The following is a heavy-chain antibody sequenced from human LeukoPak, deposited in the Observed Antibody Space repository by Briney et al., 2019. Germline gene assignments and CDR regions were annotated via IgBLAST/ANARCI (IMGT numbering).Heavy chain of an antibody. V-gene: IGHV3-43*02. Sequence: GGSLRLSCAASGFTFDDYAMHWVRQAPGKGLEWVSFISGDGGTTYSADSVKGRFTISRDNSKNSLYLQMNSLRTEDTALYYCARSLPDYFDYWGQETLVTVSS. J-gene: IGHJ4*02. CDR3: ARSLPDYFDY. CDR2: ISGDGGTT. CDR1: GFTFDDYA.